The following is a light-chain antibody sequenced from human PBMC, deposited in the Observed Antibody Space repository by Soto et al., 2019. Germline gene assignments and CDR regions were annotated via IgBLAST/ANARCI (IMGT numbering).Light chain of an antibody. J-gene: IGLJ1*01. V-gene: IGLV2-14*01. Sequence: QSVLTQPASVSGSPGQSITISCAGTSSDIGGYNYVSWYQQHPGKAPKVMIYEVSNRPSGVSNRFSGSKSGNTASLTISGLQAADEADYYCSLYTSSRTLYVFGSGTKVTVL. CDR3: SLYTSSRTLYV. CDR2: EVS. CDR1: SSDIGGYNY.